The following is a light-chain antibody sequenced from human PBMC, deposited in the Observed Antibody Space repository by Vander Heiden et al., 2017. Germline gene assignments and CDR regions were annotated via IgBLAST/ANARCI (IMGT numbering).Light chain of an antibody. J-gene: IGKJ4*01. CDR1: QSLLHSNGYNY. Sequence: IVRTQSPRSLPVTPGEPASISCRSSQSLLHSNGYNYLDWYLQKPGQSPQLLIYLGSNRASGVPDRFSGSGSGTDFTLKISRVEAEDVGVYYCMQALQTPLTFGGGTKVEIK. CDR2: LGS. V-gene: IGKV2-28*01. CDR3: MQALQTPLT.